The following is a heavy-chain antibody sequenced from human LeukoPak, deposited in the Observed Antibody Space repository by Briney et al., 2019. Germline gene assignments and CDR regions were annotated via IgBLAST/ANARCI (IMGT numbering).Heavy chain of an antibody. D-gene: IGHD6-6*01. CDR1: GFTFSSYS. Sequence: GGSLRLSXAASGFTFSSYSMNWVRQAPGKGLEWVSSISSSSSYIYYADSVKGRFTISRDNAKNSLYLQMNSLRAEDTAVYYCARYLRSSSGVNFDYWGQGTLVTVSS. CDR2: ISSSSSYI. CDR3: ARYLRSSSGVNFDY. J-gene: IGHJ4*02. V-gene: IGHV3-21*01.